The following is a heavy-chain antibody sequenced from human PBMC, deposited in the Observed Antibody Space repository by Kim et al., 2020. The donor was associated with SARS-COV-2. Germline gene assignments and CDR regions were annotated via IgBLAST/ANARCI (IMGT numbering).Heavy chain of an antibody. CDR3: ARDFGDYDAYFDY. Sequence: YAQKCQGRVTITADESTSPAYMELSSLRSEDTAVYYCARDFGDYDAYFDYWGQGTLVTVSS. V-gene: IGHV1-69*01. J-gene: IGHJ4*02. D-gene: IGHD4-17*01.